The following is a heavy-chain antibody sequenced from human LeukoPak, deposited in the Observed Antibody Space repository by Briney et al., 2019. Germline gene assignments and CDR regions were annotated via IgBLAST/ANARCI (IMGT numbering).Heavy chain of an antibody. CDR3: VSFYETY. D-gene: IGHD2/OR15-2a*01. J-gene: IGHJ4*02. V-gene: IGHV3-74*01. Sequence: GGSLRLSCVASGNYWMHWVRQPQGKGLVWVSHINSDGSWTSYADSVKGRFTISKDNAKNTVYLQMNSLRAEDTAVYYCVSFYETYWGRGTLVTVSS. CDR1: GNYW. CDR2: INSDGSWT.